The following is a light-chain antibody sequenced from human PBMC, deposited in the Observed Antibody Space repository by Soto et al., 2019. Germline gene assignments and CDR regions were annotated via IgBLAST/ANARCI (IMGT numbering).Light chain of an antibody. CDR2: GAS. CDR1: QSVGNN. J-gene: IGKJ4*01. Sequence: EIVMTQSPATLSVSPGERTTLSCRASQSVGNNLAWYQQKPGQAPRLLIYGASSRATGISDRFSGSGSGTDFTLTISRLEPEDFAVYYCQQYGSSPRLTFGGGTKV. CDR3: QQYGSSPRLT. V-gene: IGKV3-20*01.